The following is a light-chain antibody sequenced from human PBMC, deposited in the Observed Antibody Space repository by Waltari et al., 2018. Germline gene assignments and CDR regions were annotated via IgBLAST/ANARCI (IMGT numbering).Light chain of an antibody. CDR2: GAS. Sequence: ELVLTQSQGTLSLSPGERATLSCRASQSVSSSYLVWYQQKPGQAPRLLVYGASSRATGIPDRFSGIGSGTDFTLTINRLEPEDFAVYYCQQFGTSQWTFGQGTKVEIK. V-gene: IGKV3-20*01. J-gene: IGKJ1*01. CDR1: QSVSSSY. CDR3: QQFGTSQWT.